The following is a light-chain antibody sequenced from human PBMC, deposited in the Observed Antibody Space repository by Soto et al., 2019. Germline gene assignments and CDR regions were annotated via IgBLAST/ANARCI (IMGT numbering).Light chain of an antibody. J-gene: IGKJ5*01. CDR2: GAS. CDR3: QQYHNWPPIT. Sequence: EIVMTQSPVTLSVSPGERATLSCRASQFVSSNLAWYQQKPGQAPRLLIYGASTRATGIPARFSGSGSGTEFTLTISNLQSEDFAVYFCQQYHNWPPITFGQGTQLEIK. V-gene: IGKV3D-15*01. CDR1: QFVSSN.